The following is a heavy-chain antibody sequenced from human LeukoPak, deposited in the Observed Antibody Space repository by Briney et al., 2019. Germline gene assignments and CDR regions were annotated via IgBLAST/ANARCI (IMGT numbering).Heavy chain of an antibody. D-gene: IGHD3-16*01. V-gene: IGHV4-39*01. CDR3: ARRGRSGSPFDY. J-gene: IGHJ4*02. CDR2: IYYSGST. CDR1: GFSLSTSGMC. Sequence: SGPTLVKPTQTLTLTCTFSGFSLSTSGMCVSWIRQPPGKGLEWIGSIYYSGSTYYSPSLKSRVTISVDTSKNQFSLKLSSVTAADTAVYYCARRGRSGSPFDYWGQGTLVAVSS.